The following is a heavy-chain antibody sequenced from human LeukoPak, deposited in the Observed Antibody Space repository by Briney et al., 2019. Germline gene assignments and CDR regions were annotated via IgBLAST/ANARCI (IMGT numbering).Heavy chain of an antibody. Sequence: GGALRLSSAASGITFVDYGLSWVRPAPGEGLEWVSGINWNGGSTGYADSVKGRFTISRDNAKNSLYLQMNSLRAEDTAVYYCARDLIVGTTIRYYFDYWGQGTLVTVSS. D-gene: IGHD1-26*01. CDR1: GITFVDYG. CDR2: INWNGGST. V-gene: IGHV3-20*03. J-gene: IGHJ4*02. CDR3: ARDLIVGTTIRYYFDY.